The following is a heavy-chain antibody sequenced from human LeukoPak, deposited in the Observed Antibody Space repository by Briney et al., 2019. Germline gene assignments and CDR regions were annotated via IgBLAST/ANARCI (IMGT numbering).Heavy chain of an antibody. Sequence: GGSLRLSCAASGFTFSSYSMNWVRQAPGKGLEWVSYISSSSSTIYYADSVKGRFTISRDNAKNSLYLQMKSLRAEDTAVYYCARDGPLVVPAAAHDYWGQGTLVTVSS. V-gene: IGHV3-48*04. J-gene: IGHJ4*02. D-gene: IGHD2-2*01. CDR2: ISSSSSTI. CDR1: GFTFSSYS. CDR3: ARDGPLVVPAAAHDY.